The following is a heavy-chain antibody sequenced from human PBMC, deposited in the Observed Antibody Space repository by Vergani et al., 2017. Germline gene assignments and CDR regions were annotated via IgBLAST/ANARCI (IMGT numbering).Heavy chain of an antibody. J-gene: IGHJ4*02. Sequence: EVQLLESGGGLVQPGGSLRLSCTASGFIFSTYAMSWVRQAPGQGLEWVSGISASGAPTYYADSVKGRVTISRDNSKNTLSLQMNSLTAEDTAIYYCAGPQGTSAYYYGGFDYWGQGILVTVSS. D-gene: IGHD3-22*01. CDR3: AGPQGTSAYYYGGFDY. CDR1: GFIFSTYA. CDR2: ISASGAPT. V-gene: IGHV3-23*01.